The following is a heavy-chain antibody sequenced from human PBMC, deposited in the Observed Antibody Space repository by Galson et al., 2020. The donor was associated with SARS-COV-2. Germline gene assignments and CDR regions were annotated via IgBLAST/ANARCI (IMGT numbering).Heavy chain of an antibody. J-gene: IGHJ6*03. CDR3: ARNDYSNFMDV. D-gene: IGHD4-4*01. V-gene: IGHV3-30*01. CDR1: GFTFSSYA. Sequence: GGSLRLSCAASGFTFSSYAMHWVRQAPGKGLEWVAVISYDGSNKYYADSVKGRFTISRDNSKNTLYLQMNSLRAEDTAVYYCARNDYSNFMDVWGKGTTVTVSS. CDR2: ISYDGSNK.